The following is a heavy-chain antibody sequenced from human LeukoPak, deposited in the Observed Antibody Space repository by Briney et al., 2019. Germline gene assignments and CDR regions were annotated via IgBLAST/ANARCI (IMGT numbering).Heavy chain of an antibody. CDR1: GFTLNNAW. CDR2: IKRETDGGTI. D-gene: IGHD3-22*01. Sequence: GGSLRLSCAASGFTLNNAWMSWVRQAPGKGLEWLGRIKRETDGGTIDYAAPVKGRFTISRDDSRNTLYLQMDSLKIEDTAVYYCTTDRYYDNSELQFQHRGQGTLVTVSS. CDR3: TTDRYYDNSELQFQH. J-gene: IGHJ1*01. V-gene: IGHV3-15*01.